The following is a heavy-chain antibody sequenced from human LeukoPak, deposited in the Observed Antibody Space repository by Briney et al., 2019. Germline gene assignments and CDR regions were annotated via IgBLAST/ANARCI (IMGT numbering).Heavy chain of an antibody. Sequence: PGGSLRLSCAASGFTFSSYEMSWVRQAPGKGLEWVSYISSSGSTIYYADSVKGRFTISRDNAKNSLYLQMNSLRAEDTAVYYCARDSTDRTKYYDFWSGYYTGPFDYWGQGTLVTVSS. CDR2: ISSSGSTI. CDR1: GFTFSSYE. V-gene: IGHV3-48*03. J-gene: IGHJ4*02. D-gene: IGHD3-3*01. CDR3: ARDSTDRTKYYDFWSGYYTGPFDY.